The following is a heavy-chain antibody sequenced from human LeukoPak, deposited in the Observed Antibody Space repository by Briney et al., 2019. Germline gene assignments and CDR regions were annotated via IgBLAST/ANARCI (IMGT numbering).Heavy chain of an antibody. Sequence: GRSLRLSCAASGFTFSSYAMHWVRQAPGKGLEWVAVISYDGSNKYYADSVKGRFTISRDNSKNTLYLQMNSLRAEDTAVYYCAKDTTIFGVVILVGYFFDYWGQGTLVTVSS. CDR3: AKDTTIFGVVILVGYFFDY. J-gene: IGHJ4*02. V-gene: IGHV3-30-3*01. CDR1: GFTFSSYA. CDR2: ISYDGSNK. D-gene: IGHD3-3*01.